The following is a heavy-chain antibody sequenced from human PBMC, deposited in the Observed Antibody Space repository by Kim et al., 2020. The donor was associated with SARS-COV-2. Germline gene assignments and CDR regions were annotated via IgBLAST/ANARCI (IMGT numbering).Heavy chain of an antibody. CDR3: ASDYPYYYGMDV. V-gene: IGHV3-21*01. J-gene: IGHJ6*02. Sequence: YYADSVKGRFTISRDNAKNSLYLQMYSLRAEDTAVYYCASDYPYYYGMDVWGQGTTVTVSS.